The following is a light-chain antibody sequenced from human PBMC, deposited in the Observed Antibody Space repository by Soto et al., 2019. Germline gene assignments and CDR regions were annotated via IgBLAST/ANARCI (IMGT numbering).Light chain of an antibody. Sequence: EIIMTQSPATLSVSPGERVTLSFRASQSVSDNVAWYQQRPGQSPRLLMHSASARAAGLPARFSGSGSGTEFSLSIHSLQSEDFAVYFCQQYNDWPITFGQGTHWRL. CDR2: SAS. V-gene: IGKV3-15*01. J-gene: IGKJ5*01. CDR3: QQYNDWPIT. CDR1: QSVSDN.